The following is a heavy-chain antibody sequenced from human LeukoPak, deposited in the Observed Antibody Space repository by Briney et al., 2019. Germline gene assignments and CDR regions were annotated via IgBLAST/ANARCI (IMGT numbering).Heavy chain of an antibody. CDR2: INERATII. V-gene: IGHV3-74*01. Sequence: GGSLRLSCAASGFTFSNYWMHWVRQAPGKGLEWVSRINERATIISYADSVKGRFIISRENARNTLYLQMNSLTAEDTAVYYCVRDLILVWTPGDDFDHWGQGTLVTVSS. CDR1: GFTFSNYW. J-gene: IGHJ4*02. CDR3: VRDLILVWTPGDDFDH. D-gene: IGHD3-16*01.